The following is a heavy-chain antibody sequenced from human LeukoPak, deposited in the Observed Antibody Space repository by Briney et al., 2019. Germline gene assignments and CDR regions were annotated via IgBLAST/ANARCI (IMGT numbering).Heavy chain of an antibody. D-gene: IGHD2-8*01. Sequence: SETLSLTCAVYGGSFSGYYWSWIRQPAGKGLEWIGRIYTSGSTNYNPSLKSRVTISVDTSKNQFSLKLSSVTAADTAVYYCARYGGTNPNYYYYMDVWGKGTTVTVSS. J-gene: IGHJ6*03. CDR2: IYTSGST. CDR3: ARYGGTNPNYYYYMDV. V-gene: IGHV4-59*10. CDR1: GGSFSGYY.